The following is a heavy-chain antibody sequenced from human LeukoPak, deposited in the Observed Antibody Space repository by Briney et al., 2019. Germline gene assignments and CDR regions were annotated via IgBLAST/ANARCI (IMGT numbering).Heavy chain of an antibody. Sequence: GGSLRLSCAASGFTFSSYAMSWVRQAPGKGLEWVSAISGSGDSTYYADSVKGRFTISRDNSKNTLYLQMNSLRAEDTAVYYCAKDPDKRYYFDYWGQGTLVTVSS. CDR3: AKDPDKRYYFDY. J-gene: IGHJ4*02. D-gene: IGHD1-14*01. V-gene: IGHV3-23*01. CDR1: GFTFSSYA. CDR2: ISGSGDST.